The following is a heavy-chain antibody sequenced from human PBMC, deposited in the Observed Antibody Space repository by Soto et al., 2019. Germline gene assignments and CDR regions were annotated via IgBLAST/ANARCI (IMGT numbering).Heavy chain of an antibody. V-gene: IGHV3-74*01. D-gene: IGHD4-4*01. CDR3: ARGANDYTLPRGHDY. Sequence: EVQLVESGGALVQPGGSLRLSCAASGFTFNDYWMHWVRQGPGRGLLWVSRLNSDGPTTNYAASVKGRFTISSDNAKNQLYLQMTSLRVEDTAVYYCARGANDYTLPRGHDYWGQGTLVTVSS. J-gene: IGHJ4*02. CDR1: GFTFNDYW. CDR2: LNSDGPTT.